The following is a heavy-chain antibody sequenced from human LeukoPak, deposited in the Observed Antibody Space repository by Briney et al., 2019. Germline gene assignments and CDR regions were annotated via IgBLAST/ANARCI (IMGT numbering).Heavy chain of an antibody. CDR2: INPSGGST. J-gene: IGHJ3*02. CDR1: GYTFTDYY. D-gene: IGHD3-22*01. CDR3: ARGHYDSSGYRGAFDI. Sequence: GASVRVSCKASGYTFTDYYMHWVRQAPGQGLEWMGIINPSGGSTSYAQKFQGRVTMTRDMSTSTVYMELSSLRSEDTAVYYCARGHYDSSGYRGAFDIWGQGTMVTVSS. V-gene: IGHV1-46*01.